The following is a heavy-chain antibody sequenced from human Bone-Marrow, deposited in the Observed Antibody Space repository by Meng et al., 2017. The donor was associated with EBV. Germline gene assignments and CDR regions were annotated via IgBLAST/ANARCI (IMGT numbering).Heavy chain of an antibody. CDR3: ARVLYCSGGSCRDY. J-gene: IGHJ4*02. Sequence: EVQLLESGGGLVKPGGSLRLSCVASGFTFSSYSMNWVRQAPGKGLEWVSSISSSSSYIYYADSVKGRFTISRDNAKNSLYLQMNSLRAEDTAVYYCARVLYCSGGSCRDYWGQGTLVTVSS. D-gene: IGHD2-15*01. V-gene: IGHV3-21*01. CDR1: GFTFSSYS. CDR2: ISSSSSYI.